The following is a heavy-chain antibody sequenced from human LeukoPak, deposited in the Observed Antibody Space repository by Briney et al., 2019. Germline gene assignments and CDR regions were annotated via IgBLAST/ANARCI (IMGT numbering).Heavy chain of an antibody. Sequence: SETLSLTCTVSGGSISSSSYYWGWIRQPPGKGLEWIGSIYYSGSTYYNPSLKSRVTISVDTSKNQFSLKLSSVTAADTAVYYCARGMVGTPKPLFWGQGTLVTVSS. CDR1: GGSISSSSYY. CDR2: IYYSGST. CDR3: ARGMVGTPKPLF. D-gene: IGHD1-26*01. V-gene: IGHV4-39*07. J-gene: IGHJ4*02.